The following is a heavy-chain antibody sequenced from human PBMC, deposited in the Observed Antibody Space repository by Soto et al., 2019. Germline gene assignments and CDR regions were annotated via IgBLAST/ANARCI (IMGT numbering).Heavy chain of an antibody. J-gene: IGHJ4*02. V-gene: IGHV4-61*01. CDR2: IFYNGKTT. D-gene: IGHD1-26*01. CDR3: ARVYSGSYGQND. Sequence: QVQLQESGPGVVKPSETLSLSCTVSGASVSSGSYYWTWIRQPPGKGLEWVGYIFYNGKTTNYNPSLKSRVTISVDTSKNQFSLKMGSVTAADTAFYYCARVYSGSYGQNDWGQGTLVTVSA. CDR1: GASVSSGSYY.